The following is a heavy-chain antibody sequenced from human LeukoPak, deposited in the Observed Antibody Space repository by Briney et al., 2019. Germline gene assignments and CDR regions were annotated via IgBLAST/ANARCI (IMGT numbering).Heavy chain of an antibody. J-gene: IGHJ4*02. CDR2: INPNSGGT. V-gene: IGHV1-2*02. CDR3: ASSLQYYYDSSGYSL. CDR1: GYTFTGYY. Sequence: ASVKVSCKASGYTFTGYYMHWVRQAPGQGLEWMGWINPNSGGTNYAQKFQGRVTMTRDTSISTGYMELSRLRSDDTAVYYCASSLQYYYDSSGYSLWGQGTLVTVSS. D-gene: IGHD3-22*01.